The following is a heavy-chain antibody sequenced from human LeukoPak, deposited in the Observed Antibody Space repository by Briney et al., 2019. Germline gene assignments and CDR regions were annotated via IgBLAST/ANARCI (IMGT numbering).Heavy chain of an antibody. CDR2: IIPIFGTA. J-gene: IGHJ4*02. CDR1: GGTFSGYA. D-gene: IGHD5-24*01. Sequence: ASVKVSCKASGGTFSGYAISWVRQAPGQGLEWMGGIIPIFGTANYAQKFQGRVTITADESTSTAYMELSSLRSEDTAVYYCASLMATNTNSLDYWGQGTLVTVSS. CDR3: ASLMATNTNSLDY. V-gene: IGHV1-69*13.